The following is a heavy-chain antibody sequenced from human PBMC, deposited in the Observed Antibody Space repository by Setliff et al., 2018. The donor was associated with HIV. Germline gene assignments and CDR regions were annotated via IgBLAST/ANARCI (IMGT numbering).Heavy chain of an antibody. D-gene: IGHD2-8*02. CDR2: ISGNAGSS. J-gene: IGHJ1*01. Sequence: PGGSLRLSCAASGFTFRSYAVSWVRQAPGKGLEWVSGISGNAGSSFYADSVKGRFTISRDNSDNTLYLQVNNLRAEDTAVYYCARGPSSTHWSPGYFQHWGQGTPVTVSS. V-gene: IGHV3-23*01. CDR1: GFTFRSYA. CDR3: ARGPSSTHWSPGYFQH.